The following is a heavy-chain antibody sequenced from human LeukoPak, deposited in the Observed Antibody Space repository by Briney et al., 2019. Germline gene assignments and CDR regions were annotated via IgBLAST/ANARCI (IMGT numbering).Heavy chain of an antibody. D-gene: IGHD3-3*01. CDR1: GFTFSPYA. CDR2: ISFDGSDK. Sequence: PGGSLRLSCAASGFTFSPYAMHWVRQAPGKGLEWVAVISFDGSDKFYADSVKGRFTISRDNSKKTLYLQMNSLKSEDTALYYCARELEAFDIWGQGTMVTVSS. CDR3: ARELEAFDI. V-gene: IGHV3-30*04. J-gene: IGHJ3*02.